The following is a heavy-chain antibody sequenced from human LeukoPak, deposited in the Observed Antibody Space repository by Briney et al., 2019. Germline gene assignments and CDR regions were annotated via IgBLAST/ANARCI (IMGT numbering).Heavy chain of an antibody. CDR3: AKWGPHCVGDYCPALDS. CDR2: INQDGSKK. Sequence: GGSLRLSCVASRFTFSSYWMSWVRQAPGKGLESVANINQDGSKKVYADSMKGRFTISRDNAKESLYLQLNSLRADDTAVYYCAKWGPHCVGDYCPALDSWGQGTLVTVSS. CDR1: RFTFSSYW. V-gene: IGHV3-7*01. D-gene: IGHD2-21*02. J-gene: IGHJ4*02.